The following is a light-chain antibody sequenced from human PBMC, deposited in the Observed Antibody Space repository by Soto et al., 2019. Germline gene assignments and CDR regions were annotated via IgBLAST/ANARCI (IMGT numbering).Light chain of an antibody. CDR3: QHYKAFSPWT. CDR1: QNISSW. J-gene: IGKJ1*01. CDR2: DAS. Sequence: DIQMTQSPSALSASVGDRVTITCRASQNISSWLAWYQQKPGKAPKSLIYDASSLESGVPSRLSGSGSGTEFTLTTSNLQPDDSATYYCQHYKAFSPWTFGQGTKV. V-gene: IGKV1-5*01.